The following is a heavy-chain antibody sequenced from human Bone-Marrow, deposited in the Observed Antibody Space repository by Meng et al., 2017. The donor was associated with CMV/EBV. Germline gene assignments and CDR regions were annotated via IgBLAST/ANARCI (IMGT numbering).Heavy chain of an antibody. D-gene: IGHD6-6*01. CDR2: INSDGSST. J-gene: IGHJ6*02. V-gene: IGHV3-74*01. Sequence: GESLKISCAASGFTFSSYWMHWVRQAPGKGLVWVSRINSDGSSTSYADSVKGRFTISRDNAKNTLYLQMNSLRAEDTAVYYCARGGIEYSSSWADYYGMDVWGQGTTVTGYS. CDR3: ARGGIEYSSSWADYYGMDV. CDR1: GFTFSSYW.